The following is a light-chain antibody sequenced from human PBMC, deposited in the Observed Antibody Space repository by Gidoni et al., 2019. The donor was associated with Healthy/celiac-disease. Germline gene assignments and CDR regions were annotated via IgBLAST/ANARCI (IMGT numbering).Light chain of an antibody. J-gene: IGKJ2*01. CDR3: QQLNSYPLSYT. V-gene: IGKV1-9*01. Sequence: DIQLTQSPSFLSASVGARVTITCRASQGISSYLAWYQQKPGKAPKLLIYATSTLQSGVPSRFSGSGSGTEFTLTISSLQPEDFATYYCQQLNSYPLSYTFGQGTKLEIK. CDR2: ATS. CDR1: QGISSY.